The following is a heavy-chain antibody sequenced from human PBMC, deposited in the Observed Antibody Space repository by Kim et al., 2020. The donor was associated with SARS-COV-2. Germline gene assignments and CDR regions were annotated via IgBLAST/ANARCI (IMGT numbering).Heavy chain of an antibody. D-gene: IGHD3-9*01. V-gene: IGHV1-8*01. CDR1: GYTFTSYD. CDR2: MNPNSGNT. CDR3: ARGLGPLELRYFDWLYRQSNYYYGMDV. J-gene: IGHJ6*02. Sequence: ASVKVSCKASGYTFTSYDINWVRQATGQGLEWMGWMNPNSGNTGYAQKFQGRVTMTRNTSISTAYMELSSLRSEDTAVYYCARGLGPLELRYFDWLYRQSNYYYGMDVWGQGTTVTVSS.